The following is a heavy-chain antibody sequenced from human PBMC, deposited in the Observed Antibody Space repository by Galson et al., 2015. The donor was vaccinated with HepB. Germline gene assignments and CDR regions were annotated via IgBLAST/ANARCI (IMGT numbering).Heavy chain of an antibody. D-gene: IGHD6-13*01. CDR1: GFTFSSYW. CDR3: ARGGQMAAFDY. J-gene: IGHJ4*02. Sequence: SLRLSCAASGFTFSSYWMDWVRQTPGKGLVWVSDMNTDGSITRYADSVKGRFTISRDNAKNTLYLQMNSLRAEDTALYYCARGGQMAAFDYWGQGTLVTVSS. CDR2: MNTDGSIT. V-gene: IGHV3-74*01.